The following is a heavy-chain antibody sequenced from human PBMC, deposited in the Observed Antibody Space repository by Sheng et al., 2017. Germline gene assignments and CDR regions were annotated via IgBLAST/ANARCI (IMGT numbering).Heavy chain of an antibody. D-gene: IGHD2-15*01. CDR1: GFTFSSYE. CDR3: ANSVVDDAFDI. V-gene: IGHV3-48*03. CDR2: ISSSGSTI. J-gene: IGHJ3*02. Sequence: EVQLVESGGGLVQPGGSLRLSCAASGFTFSSYEMNWVRQAPGKGLEWVSYISSSGSTIYYADSVKGRFTISRDNAKNSLYLQMNSLRAEDTAVYYCANSVVDDAFDIWGQGTMVTVSS.